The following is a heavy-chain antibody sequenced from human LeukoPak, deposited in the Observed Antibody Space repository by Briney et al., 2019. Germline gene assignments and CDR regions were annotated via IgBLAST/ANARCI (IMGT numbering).Heavy chain of an antibody. V-gene: IGHV1-2*02. CDR2: INPNSGGT. Sequence: ASVKVSCKASGYTFTGYYMHWVRQAPGQGLEWMGWINPNSGGTNYAQKFQGRVTMTRDTSISTAYMELSRLRSDDTAVYYCARVTDYYYYGMDVWGQGTTVTVSS. CDR3: ARVTDYYYYGMDV. J-gene: IGHJ6*02. CDR1: GYTFTGYY.